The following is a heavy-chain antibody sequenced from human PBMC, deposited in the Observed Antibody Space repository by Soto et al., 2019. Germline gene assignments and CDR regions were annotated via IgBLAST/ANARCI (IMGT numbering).Heavy chain of an antibody. Sequence: QVQLQESGPGLVKPSQTLSLTCSVSGDSINSPTYYWSWIRQHPGKGLEWIGYIYFNGNTNYNPSLKSRITMSVDTSKSQFSLNLNSVTAADTAVYYCARSRWDLIKFDYWGQGTLVTVSS. J-gene: IGHJ4*02. CDR1: GDSINSPTYY. CDR2: IYFNGNT. D-gene: IGHD1-26*01. CDR3: ARSRWDLIKFDY. V-gene: IGHV4-31*03.